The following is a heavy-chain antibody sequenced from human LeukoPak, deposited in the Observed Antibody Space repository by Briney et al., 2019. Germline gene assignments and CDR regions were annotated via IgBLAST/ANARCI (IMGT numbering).Heavy chain of an antibody. V-gene: IGHV1-3*03. J-gene: IGHJ3*02. CDR3: ARVGYDILTGTPTDAFDI. D-gene: IGHD3-9*01. Sequence: GASVKVSCKASGYTFTSYAMHWVRQAPGQRLEWMGWINAGNGNTKYSQEFQGRVTITRDTSASTAYMELSSLRSEDMAVYYCARVGYDILTGTPTDAFDIWGQGTMVTVSS. CDR2: INAGNGNT. CDR1: GYTFTSYA.